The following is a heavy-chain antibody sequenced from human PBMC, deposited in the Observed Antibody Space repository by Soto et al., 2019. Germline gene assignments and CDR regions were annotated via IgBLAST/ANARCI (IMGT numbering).Heavy chain of an antibody. CDR3: ARAAYCPNGECYHLDY. Sequence: QVQLVQSGAEVKKPGASVKVSCKASGYTFTSYYLHWVRRAPGQGLEWMGFINPSSSRANYAQKFQGRVTMTRDTSTSTVYMELSSLRSEDTAVYYCARAAYCPNGECYHLDYWGQGTLVTVSS. CDR2: INPSSSRA. J-gene: IGHJ4*02. V-gene: IGHV1-46*01. D-gene: IGHD2-8*01. CDR1: GYTFTSYY.